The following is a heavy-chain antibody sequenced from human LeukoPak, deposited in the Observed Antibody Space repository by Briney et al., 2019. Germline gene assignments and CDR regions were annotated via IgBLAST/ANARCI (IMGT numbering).Heavy chain of an antibody. D-gene: IGHD6-6*01. V-gene: IGHV1-3*01. J-gene: IGHJ5*02. CDR2: INAGNGNT. Sequence: ASVKVSCKASGGTFSSYAISWVRQAPGQRLEWMGWINAGNGNTKYSQKFQGRVTITRDTSASTAYMELSSLRSEDTAVYYCARVVSSSVWVNWFDPWGQGTLVTVSS. CDR3: ARVVSSSVWVNWFDP. CDR1: GGTFSSYA.